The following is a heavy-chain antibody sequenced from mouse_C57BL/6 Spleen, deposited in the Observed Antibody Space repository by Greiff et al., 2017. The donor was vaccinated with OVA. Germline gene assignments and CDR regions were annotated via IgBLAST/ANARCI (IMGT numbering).Heavy chain of an antibody. CDR1: GFTFSSYT. V-gene: IGHV5-9*01. CDR3: ARHYYGSSYAY. J-gene: IGHJ2*01. D-gene: IGHD1-1*01. CDR2: ISGGGGNT. Sequence: EVMLVESGGGLVKPGGSLKLSCAASGFTFSSYTMSWVRQTPEKRLAWVATISGGGGNTYYPDSVKGRFTISRDNAKNTLYLQMSSLRSEDTALYYCARHYYGSSYAYWGQGTTLTVSS.